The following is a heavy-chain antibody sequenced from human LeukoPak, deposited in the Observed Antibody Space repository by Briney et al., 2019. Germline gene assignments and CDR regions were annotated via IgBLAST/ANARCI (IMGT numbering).Heavy chain of an antibody. CDR2: IYHSGST. CDR1: GYSISSGYY. CDR3: ARTAPSPYDSSGYYYDEFDP. V-gene: IGHV4-38-2*02. J-gene: IGHJ5*02. D-gene: IGHD3-22*01. Sequence: SETLSLTCTVSGYSISSGYYWGWIRQPPGKRLEWIGSIYHSGSTYYNPSLKSRVTISVDTSKNQFSLKLSSVTAADTAMYYCARTAPSPYDSSGYYYDEFDPWGQGTLVTVSS.